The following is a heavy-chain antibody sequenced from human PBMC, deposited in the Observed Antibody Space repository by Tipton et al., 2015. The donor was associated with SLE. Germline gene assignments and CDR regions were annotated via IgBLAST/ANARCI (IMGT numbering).Heavy chain of an antibody. CDR3: AKKEWGGMDV. D-gene: IGHD3-3*01. V-gene: IGHV3-23*01. Sequence: GSLRLSCAASGFTFSSYSMNWVRQAPGKGLEWVSGISFSGGSTYYADSVKGRFTISRDNSKNTLYLQMNSLRAEDTAVYYCAKKEWGGMDVWGQGTTVTVSS. CDR2: ISFSGGST. CDR1: GFTFSSYS. J-gene: IGHJ6*02.